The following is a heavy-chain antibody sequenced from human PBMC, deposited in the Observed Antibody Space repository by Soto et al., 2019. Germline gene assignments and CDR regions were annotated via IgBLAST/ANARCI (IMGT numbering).Heavy chain of an antibody. V-gene: IGHV3-11*05. CDR1: GFTFSDYY. CDR3: ARINYYGSSGYSLGWFDP. D-gene: IGHD3-22*01. Sequence: QVQVVESGGGLVKPGGSLRLSCAASGFTFSDYYMRWIRQAPGKGLEWVSYISTTGTYTTFADSVKGRFTISRDNAKNSLFLQMDSLRAEDTAVYYCARINYYGSSGYSLGWFDPWGQGTLVTVSS. J-gene: IGHJ5*02. CDR2: ISTTGTYT.